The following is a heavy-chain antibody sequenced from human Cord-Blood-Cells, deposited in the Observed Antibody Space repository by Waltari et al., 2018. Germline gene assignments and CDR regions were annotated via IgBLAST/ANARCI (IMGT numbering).Heavy chain of an antibody. V-gene: IGHV1-24*01. CDR2: FDPEDGET. Sequence: QVQLVQSGAEVKKPGASVKVSCKVSGYTLTELSMHWVRQAPGKGLEWMGGFDPEDGETIYAQKFQGRVTMTEDTSTDTAYMELSSLRSEDTAVYYCATGKYCSSTSCFGPWALDAFDIWGQGTMVTVSS. CDR1: GYTLTELS. CDR3: ATGKYCSSTSCFGPWALDAFDI. D-gene: IGHD2-2*01. J-gene: IGHJ3*02.